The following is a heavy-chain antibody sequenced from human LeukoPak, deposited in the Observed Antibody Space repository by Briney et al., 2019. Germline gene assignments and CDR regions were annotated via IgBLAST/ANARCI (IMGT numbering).Heavy chain of an antibody. CDR1: GYTFTSYY. J-gene: IGHJ5*02. Sequence: GASVKVSCKASGYTFTSYYMHWVRQAPGQGLEWMGWINPNSGGTNYAQNFQGRVTMTRDTSISTVYMELSRLRSDDTAVFYCARVKEDCRSNSCYPNWFDPWGQGTLVTVSS. CDR3: ARVKEDCRSNSCYPNWFDP. V-gene: IGHV1-2*02. D-gene: IGHD2-2*01. CDR2: INPNSGGT.